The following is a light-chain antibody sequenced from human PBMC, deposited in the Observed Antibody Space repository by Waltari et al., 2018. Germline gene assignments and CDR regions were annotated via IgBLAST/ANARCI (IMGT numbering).Light chain of an antibody. V-gene: IGLV2-23*01. J-gene: IGLJ2*01. Sequence: QSALSQPASLSGSPGQSITIPCAGTKNYIGTYNFASWFQQFPGQAPKLIVSEATKRPSGVSYRFSGSKSGNTASLTISGLQAEDEADYYCCSYAGGSRVIFGGGTKLTVL. CDR2: EAT. CDR1: KNYIGTYNF. CDR3: CSYAGGSRVI.